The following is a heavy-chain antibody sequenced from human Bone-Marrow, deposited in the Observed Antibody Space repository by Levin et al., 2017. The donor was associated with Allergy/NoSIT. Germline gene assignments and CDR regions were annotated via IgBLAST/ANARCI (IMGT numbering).Heavy chain of an antibody. CDR2: IFPGDSDT. Sequence: GGSLRLSCKGSGYTFTNYWIGWVRQMSGKGLEWMGIIFPGDSDTSYSPSFQGQFTISVDKSITSAYLQWSSLKASDTAMYYCARKLSGIPLWRGLGREVGKHENYFDPWGQGTLVTVSS. CDR3: ARKLSGIPLWRGLGREVGKHENYFDP. CDR1: GYTFTNYW. D-gene: IGHD3-16*01. J-gene: IGHJ5*02. V-gene: IGHV5-51*01.